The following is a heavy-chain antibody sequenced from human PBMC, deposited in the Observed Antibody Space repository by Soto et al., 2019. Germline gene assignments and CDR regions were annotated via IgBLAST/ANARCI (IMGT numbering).Heavy chain of an antibody. V-gene: IGHV4-39*01. D-gene: IGHD1-26*01. CDR2: IYYSGST. CDR1: GGSISSSSYY. CDR3: ARYDQWETQKDDIDI. Sequence: SETLSLTCTVSGGSISSSSYYWGWIRQPPGKGLEWIGSIYYSGSTYYNPSLKSRVTISVDTSKNQFSLKLSSVTAADTAVYYCARYDQWETQKDDIDIWGQGIMVSV. J-gene: IGHJ3*02.